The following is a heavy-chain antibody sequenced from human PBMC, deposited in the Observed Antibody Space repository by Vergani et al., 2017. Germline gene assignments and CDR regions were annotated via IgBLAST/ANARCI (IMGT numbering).Heavy chain of an antibody. CDR3: ARGGGSLLWFGELLSPKGHFDY. D-gene: IGHD3-10*01. CDR1: GFTFSSYW. V-gene: IGHV3-7*01. J-gene: IGHJ4*02. CDR2: IKQDGSEK. Sequence: EVQLVESGGGLVQPGGSLRLSCAASGFTFSSYWMSWVRQAPGKGLEWVANIKQDGSEKYYVDSVKGRFTISRDNAKNSLYLQMNSLRAEDTAVYYCARGGGSLLWFGELLSPKGHFDYWGQGTLVTVSS.